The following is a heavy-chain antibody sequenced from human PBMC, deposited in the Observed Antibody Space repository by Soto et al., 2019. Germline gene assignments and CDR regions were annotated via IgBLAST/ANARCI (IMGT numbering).Heavy chain of an antibody. CDR1: GFNFSDYS. V-gene: IGHV3-21*01. J-gene: IGHJ4*02. Sequence: DVQLLESGGGLVKPGGSLRLSCETSGFNFSDYSMSWVRQAPGGGLEWVSFISSSSSFIYNAESVEGRFSVSRDNARNLMYLEMSSLRVEDTAIYYCAKDCGSGDGFDYWGQGTLVAVSS. D-gene: IGHD3-10*01. CDR2: ISSSSSFI. CDR3: AKDCGSGDGFDY.